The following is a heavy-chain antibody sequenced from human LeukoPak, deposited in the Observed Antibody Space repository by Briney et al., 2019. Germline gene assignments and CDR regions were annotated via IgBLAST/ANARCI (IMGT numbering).Heavy chain of an antibody. CDR1: GYTFTGYY. D-gene: IGHD3-10*01. CDR2: INPNSGGT. J-gene: IGHJ6*02. V-gene: IGHV1-2*06. CDR3: ARDGGSGTPYGMDV. Sequence: ASVKVSCKASGYTFTGYYMHWVRQAPGQGLEWMGRINPNSGGTNYAQKFQGRVTMTRDTSISTAYMELSRLRSDDTAVYYSARDGGSGTPYGMDVWGQGTTVTVSS.